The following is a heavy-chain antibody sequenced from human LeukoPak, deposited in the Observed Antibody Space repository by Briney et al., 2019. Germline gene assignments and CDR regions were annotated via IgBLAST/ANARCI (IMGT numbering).Heavy chain of an antibody. Sequence: GGSLRLSCAASGFTFSSYAMSWVRQAPGKGLEWVSGIPNSGGRTYYADSVRGRFTISRDNSKNTVYLQMNTLRVEDTAVYYCAKEAAASGVPYFDYWGQGTLVTVSS. V-gene: IGHV3-23*01. CDR1: GFTFSSYA. J-gene: IGHJ4*02. CDR2: IPNSGGRT. CDR3: AKEAAASGVPYFDY. D-gene: IGHD2-8*01.